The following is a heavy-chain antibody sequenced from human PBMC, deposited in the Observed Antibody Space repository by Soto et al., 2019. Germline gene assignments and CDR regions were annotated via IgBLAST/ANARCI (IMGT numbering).Heavy chain of an antibody. CDR1: GGTFSSYA. CDR3: NVVTAILPTVFDY. CDR2: IIPIFGTA. D-gene: IGHD2-21*02. V-gene: IGHV1-69*01. J-gene: IGHJ4*02. Sequence: QVQLVQSGAEVKKPGSSVKVSCKASGGTFSSYAISWVRQAPGQGLEWMGGIIPIFGTANYAQKFQGRVTITAVESTSTAYMELSSLRSEDTAVYYCNVVTAILPTVFDYWGQGTLVTVSS.